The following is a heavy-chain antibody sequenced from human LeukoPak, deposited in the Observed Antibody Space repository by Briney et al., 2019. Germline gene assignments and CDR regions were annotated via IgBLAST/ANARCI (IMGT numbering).Heavy chain of an antibody. CDR2: ISGSGGST. Sequence: GGSLRLSCAASGFTFSSYAMSWVRQAPGKGLEWDSAISGSGGSTYYADSVKGRFTISRDNSKNTLYLQMNSLRAEDTAVYYCAKGQWLVRRYFDYWGQGTLVTVSS. J-gene: IGHJ4*02. CDR3: AKGQWLVRRYFDY. V-gene: IGHV3-23*01. CDR1: GFTFSSYA. D-gene: IGHD6-19*01.